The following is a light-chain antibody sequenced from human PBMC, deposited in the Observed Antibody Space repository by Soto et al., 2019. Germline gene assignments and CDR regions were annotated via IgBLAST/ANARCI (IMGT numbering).Light chain of an antibody. CDR3: MQSVQFPRS. CDR1: QSLLGSDGKTY. V-gene: IGKV2D-29*01. CDR2: EVS. Sequence: DIVMTQTPLSLSVTPGQPASISCQSSQSLLGSDGKTYLSWYLQKPGHPPQLLIFEVSNHFSGVSDRFSVSGSGTDFTLKIRRVEAEDFGVYYCMQSVQFPRSCVGGTKVEIK. J-gene: IGKJ4*01.